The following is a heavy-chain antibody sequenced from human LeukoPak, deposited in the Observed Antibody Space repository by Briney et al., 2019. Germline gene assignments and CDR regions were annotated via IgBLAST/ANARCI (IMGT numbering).Heavy chain of an antibody. CDR1: GFTFSSYA. V-gene: IGHV3-30*04. CDR2: ISYDGSNK. CDR3: AGDPLRSSWPTYNWFDP. J-gene: IGHJ5*02. Sequence: GGSLRLSCAASGFTFSSYAMHWVRQAPGKGLEWVAVISYDGSNKYCADSVKGRFTISRDNSKNTLYLQMNSLRAEDTAVYYCAGDPLRSSWPTYNWFDPWGQGTLVTVSS. D-gene: IGHD6-13*01.